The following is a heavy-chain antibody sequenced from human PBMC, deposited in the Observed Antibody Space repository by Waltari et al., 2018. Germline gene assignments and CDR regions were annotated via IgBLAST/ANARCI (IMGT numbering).Heavy chain of an antibody. CDR3: ARGGGGDWEWFDP. CDR1: GSSISVFY. CDR2: IYYTGST. V-gene: IGHV4-59*07. J-gene: IGHJ5*02. D-gene: IGHD2-21*02. Sequence: QVQLQESSRSLLKPSDTLPLMCTAPGSSISVFYWSWVRQPPGKGLDWIGYIYYTGSTNFNPLLKSRVTMSVDTSKNQFSLKLSSVTAADTAFYYCARGGGGDWEWFDPWGQGTLVTVSS.